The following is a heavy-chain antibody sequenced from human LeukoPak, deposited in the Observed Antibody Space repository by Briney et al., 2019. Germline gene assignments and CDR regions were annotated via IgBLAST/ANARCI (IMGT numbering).Heavy chain of an antibody. CDR1: GFTFSSYV. D-gene: IGHD3-3*01. V-gene: IGHV3-64*05. CDR3: VYQVQGVVK. J-gene: IGHJ4*02. Sequence: VGSLRLSCSASGFTFSSYVMHWVRQAPGKGLEYVSGISGDGASTYYADSVKGRFTISRDNSKNTLYVQMTSLRAEDTAVYYCVYQVQGVVKWGQGTLVTVSS. CDR2: ISGDGAST.